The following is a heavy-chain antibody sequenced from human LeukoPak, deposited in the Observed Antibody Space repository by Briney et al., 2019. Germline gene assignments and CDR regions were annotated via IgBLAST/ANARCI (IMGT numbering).Heavy chain of an antibody. CDR2: IYYSGST. CDR1: GGSISSSSYY. V-gene: IGHV4-39*07. D-gene: IGHD3-3*01. CDR3: VREDYTFLEWFPMDV. Sequence: KASETLSLTCTVSGGSISSSSYYWGWIRQPPGKGLEWIGSIYYSGSTYYNPSLKSRVTISVDTSKNQFSLKLSSVTAADTAVYYCVREDYTFLEWFPMDVWGKGTTVTVSS. J-gene: IGHJ6*03.